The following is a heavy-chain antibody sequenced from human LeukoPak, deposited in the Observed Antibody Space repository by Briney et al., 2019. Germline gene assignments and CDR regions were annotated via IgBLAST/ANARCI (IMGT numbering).Heavy chain of an antibody. Sequence: GTSVKVSCKASGLTFRTSAMQWVRQTRGQGLEWIGWTVLGSGDTNYAQSLKDRVTITRDMSTSTAYMELSSLRSEDTAMYYCAAGFSHHGYIYWGQGTLVTVSS. J-gene: IGHJ4*02. V-gene: IGHV1-58*02. CDR1: GLTFRTSA. D-gene: IGHD6-13*01. CDR2: TVLGSGDT. CDR3: AAGFSHHGYIY.